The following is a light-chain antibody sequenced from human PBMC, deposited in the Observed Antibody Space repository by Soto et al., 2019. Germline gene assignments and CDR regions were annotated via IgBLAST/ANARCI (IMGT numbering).Light chain of an antibody. V-gene: IGKV3-11*01. Sequence: EIVLSESPATLSLTPGEIATLSCRASQSVTSYLAWYQQRPGQAPRLLIYDASNRATGIPARFSGSGSGTDFTLTISSLEPGDFALYYCQQRSDWPLTFGGGTKVDIK. CDR1: QSVTSY. CDR2: DAS. CDR3: QQRSDWPLT. J-gene: IGKJ4*01.